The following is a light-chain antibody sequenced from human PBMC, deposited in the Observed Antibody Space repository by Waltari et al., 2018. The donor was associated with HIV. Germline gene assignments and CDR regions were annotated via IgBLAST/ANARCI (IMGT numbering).Light chain of an antibody. J-gene: IGLJ3*02. CDR3: GAWDSGLSAWV. V-gene: IGLV1-51*01. CDR2: DNN. CDR1: SSNIGNHS. Sequence: HSVLTQPPSVSAAPGQKVTITCSGSSSNIGNHSLSWYQQFPGTAPKLLIYDNNKRPSGIPDRFSGTKSGTSATLGITGLQTGDEAGYYCGAWDSGLSAWVFGGGTKLTVL.